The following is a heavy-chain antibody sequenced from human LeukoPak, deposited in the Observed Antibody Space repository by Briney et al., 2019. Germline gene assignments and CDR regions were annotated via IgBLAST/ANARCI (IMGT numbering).Heavy chain of an antibody. CDR3: ARPEAYSGSYRFDY. CDR1: GFTFSSYA. CDR2: ISYDGSNK. V-gene: IGHV3-30*04. Sequence: GRSLRLSCAASGFTFSSYAMHWVRQAPGKGLEWVAVISYDGSNKYYADSVKGRFTISRDNSKNTLYLQMNSLRAEDTAVYYCARPEAYSGSYRFDYWGQGTLVTVSS. J-gene: IGHJ4*02. D-gene: IGHD1-26*01.